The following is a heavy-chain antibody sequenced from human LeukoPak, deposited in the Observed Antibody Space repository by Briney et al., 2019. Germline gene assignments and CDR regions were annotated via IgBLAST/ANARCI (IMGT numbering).Heavy chain of an antibody. V-gene: IGHV3-48*03. CDR2: ISSSGSTI. CDR1: VFTFSSYE. Sequence: GGSLRLSCAASVFTFSSYEMNWVRQAPGKGLEWVSYISSSGSTIYYADSVKGRFTISRDNAKNSLYLQMNSLRAEDTAVYYCARDRLIGDYYYYMDVWGRGTTVTVSS. CDR3: ARDRLIGDYYYYMDV. J-gene: IGHJ6*03. D-gene: IGHD2-21*01.